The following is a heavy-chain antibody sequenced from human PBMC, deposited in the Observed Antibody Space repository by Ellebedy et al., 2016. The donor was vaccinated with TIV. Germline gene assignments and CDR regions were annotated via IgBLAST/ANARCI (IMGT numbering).Heavy chain of an antibody. D-gene: IGHD6-13*01. J-gene: IGHJ4*02. V-gene: IGHV3-23*01. CDR1: GFTFTGYA. CDR3: ATRTTAGSGGH. CDR2: ISSSGGSA. Sequence: PGGSLRLSCAASGFTFTGYAMSWVRQAPGKGLEWVSLISSSGGSAYYPDSVKGRFTISRDNSKNTLYLQMNSLRAEDTAVYYCATRTTAGSGGHWGQGTLVTVSS.